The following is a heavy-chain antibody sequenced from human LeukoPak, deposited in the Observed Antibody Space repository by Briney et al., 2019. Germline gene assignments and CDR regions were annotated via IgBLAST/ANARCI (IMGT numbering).Heavy chain of an antibody. J-gene: IGHJ4*02. CDR3: ARELFRDGYNWVDY. CDR1: GFTFSTYG. Sequence: GGSLRLSCAASGFTFSTYGVHWVRQAPGKGLEWAAVISYDGSYESYADSVKGRFTISRDNSKNTLYLQMNSLSDEDSAVYYCARELFRDGYNWVDYWGQGTLVTVSS. CDR2: ISYDGSYE. D-gene: IGHD5-24*01. V-gene: IGHV3-30*01.